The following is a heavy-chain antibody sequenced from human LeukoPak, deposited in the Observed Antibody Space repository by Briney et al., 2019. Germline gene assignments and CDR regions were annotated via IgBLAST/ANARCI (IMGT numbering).Heavy chain of an antibody. CDR3: TTGYSSSDFDP. D-gene: IGHD6-13*01. CDR2: IKSKTDGGTT. CDR1: GFTFSNAW. J-gene: IGHJ5*02. Sequence: GGSLRLSCAASGFTFSNAWMSGVRQAPGKGLEWVGRIKSKTDGGTTDYAAPVKGRFTISRDDSKNTLYLQMNSLKTEDTAVYYCTTGYSSSDFDPWGQGTLVTVSS. V-gene: IGHV3-15*01.